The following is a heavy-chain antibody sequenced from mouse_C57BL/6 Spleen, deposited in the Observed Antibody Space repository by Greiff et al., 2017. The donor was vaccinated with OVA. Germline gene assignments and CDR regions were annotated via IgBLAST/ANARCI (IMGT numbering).Heavy chain of an antibody. V-gene: IGHV5-17*01. D-gene: IGHD4-1*01. CDR3: ARRLGYYAMDY. Sequence: EVMLVESGGGLVKPGGSLKLSCAASGFTFSDYGMHWVRQAPEKGLEWVAYISSGSSTIYYADTVKGRFTISRDNAKNTLFLQMTSLRPEDTAMYYCARRLGYYAMDYWGQGTSVTVSS. CDR1: GFTFSDYG. J-gene: IGHJ4*01. CDR2: ISSGSSTI.